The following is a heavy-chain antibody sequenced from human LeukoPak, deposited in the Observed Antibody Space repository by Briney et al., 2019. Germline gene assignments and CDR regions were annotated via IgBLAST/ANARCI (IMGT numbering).Heavy chain of an antibody. CDR3: ARSNLPYHYGSGSYYPFDY. J-gene: IGHJ4*02. CDR1: GGSISSYY. D-gene: IGHD3-10*01. V-gene: IGHV4-59*01. Sequence: SETLSLTCTVSGGSISSYYWSWIRQPPGKGLEWIGYIYYSGSTNYNPSLKSRVTISVDTSKNQFSLKLSSVTAADTAVYYCARSNLPYHYGSGSYYPFDYWGQGTLVTVSS. CDR2: IYYSGST.